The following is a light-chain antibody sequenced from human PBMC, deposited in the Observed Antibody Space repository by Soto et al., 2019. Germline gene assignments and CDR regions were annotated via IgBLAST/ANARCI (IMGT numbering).Light chain of an antibody. V-gene: IGLV2-14*01. CDR1: SSDVGGYNY. J-gene: IGLJ2*01. CDR2: DVS. Sequence: QSALTQPASVSGSPGQSITISCTGTSSDVGGYNYVSWYQQHPGKAPKLMIYDVSTRPSGVSNRFSGSKSGNTASLTISGLQAEDEADYYCSSYTRSSLVVFGGGTKLTVL. CDR3: SSYTRSSLVV.